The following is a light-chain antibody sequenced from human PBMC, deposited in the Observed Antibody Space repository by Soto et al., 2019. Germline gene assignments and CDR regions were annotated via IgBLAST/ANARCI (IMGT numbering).Light chain of an antibody. CDR2: GAS. CDR1: QSVSGN. J-gene: IGKJ4*01. Sequence: EIVMTQSPATLSVSPGESATLSCRASQSVSGNLAWYQQKPGQAPRLLFYGASTRATGIPARFSGSGSGTEFTLTISSLQSEDFAVYYCQQYNNWPPLTFGGGTKVEIK. CDR3: QQYNNWPPLT. V-gene: IGKV3-15*01.